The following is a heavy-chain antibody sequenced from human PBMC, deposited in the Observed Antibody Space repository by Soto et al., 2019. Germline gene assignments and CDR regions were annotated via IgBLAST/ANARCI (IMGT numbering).Heavy chain of an antibody. V-gene: IGHV4-59*01. J-gene: IGHJ6*02. Sequence: SETLSLTCTVSGGSISSYYWSWIRQPPGKGLEWIGYIYYSGSTNYNPSLKSRVTISVDTSKNQFSLKLSSVTAADTAVYYCARLNYYDSSGYRVMNYYYYGMDVWGQGTTVTVSS. CDR2: IYYSGST. CDR3: ARLNYYDSSGYRVMNYYYYGMDV. D-gene: IGHD3-22*01. CDR1: GGSISSYY.